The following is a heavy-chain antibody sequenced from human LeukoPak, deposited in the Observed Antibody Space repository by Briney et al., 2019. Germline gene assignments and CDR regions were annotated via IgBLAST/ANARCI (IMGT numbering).Heavy chain of an antibody. CDR1: GFTFSNYG. CDR3: SSGTYLYYFDY. V-gene: IGHV3-30*03. CDR2: ISYDGSDK. D-gene: IGHD3-10*01. Sequence: PGRSLRLSCAASGFTFSNYGLHWVRQAPGEGLEWVAGISYDGSDKIYADTVKGRCTITRDNSKNMMYLQMNSLRAEDTAVYYCSSGTYLYYFDYWGQGILVTVSS. J-gene: IGHJ4*02.